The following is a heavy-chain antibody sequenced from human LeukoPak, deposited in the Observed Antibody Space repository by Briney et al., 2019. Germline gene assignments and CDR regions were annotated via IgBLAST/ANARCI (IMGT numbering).Heavy chain of an antibody. CDR1: GFTFDDYA. J-gene: IGHJ3*02. V-gene: IGHV3-9*01. CDR3: AKDSVPYYYDSSGYFFALDI. Sequence: PGGSLRLSCAASGFTFDDYAMHWVRQAPVKVLEWVSGISWNSGSIGYADSVKGRFTISRDNAKNSLYLQMNSLRAEDTALYYCAKDSVPYYYDSSGYFFALDIWGQGTMVTVSS. D-gene: IGHD3-22*01. CDR2: ISWNSGSI.